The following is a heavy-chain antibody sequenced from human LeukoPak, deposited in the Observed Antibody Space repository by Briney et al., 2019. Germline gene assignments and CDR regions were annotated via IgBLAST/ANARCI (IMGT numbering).Heavy chain of an antibody. CDR1: GFTFSDHY. V-gene: IGHV3-72*01. CDR3: ARDFYYYGSGKYFSVDVFDI. Sequence: GGSLRLSCAASGFTFSDHYMDWVRQAPGKGLEWVGRSRNKANSYSTTFGKSVKGRLTISRDESENSLHLQLNSLRAEDTAVYYCARDFYYYGSGKYFSVDVFDIWGQGTMVTVSS. D-gene: IGHD3-10*01. J-gene: IGHJ3*02. CDR2: SRNKANSYST.